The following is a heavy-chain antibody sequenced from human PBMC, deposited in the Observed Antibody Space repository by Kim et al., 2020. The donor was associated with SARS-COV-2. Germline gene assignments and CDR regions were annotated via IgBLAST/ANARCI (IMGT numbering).Heavy chain of an antibody. CDR3: ATMYYYGSGSSFDY. CDR2: ISGSGDST. D-gene: IGHD3-10*01. J-gene: IGHJ4*02. Sequence: GGSLRLSCEASRFTVNTYAMSWVRQAPGKGLEWVSSISGSGDSTDYADSVKGRFTISRDNSKNTLYLQMDSLRADDTAVYYCATMYYYGSGSSFDYWGQGTLVTVSS. V-gene: IGHV3-23*01. CDR1: RFTVNTYA.